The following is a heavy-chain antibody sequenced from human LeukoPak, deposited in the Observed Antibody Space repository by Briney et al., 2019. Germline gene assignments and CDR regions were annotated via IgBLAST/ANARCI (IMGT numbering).Heavy chain of an antibody. CDR1: GFTFSSFG. J-gene: IGHJ1*01. Sequence: TEGSLRLSCAASGFTFSSFGMHWVRQAPGKGLEWVAVIWYDGSNKYYADSVKGRFTISRDNSKNSLYLQMNSLRAEDTAVYYCARDGTTDSSFYFQHWGQGTLVTVSS. CDR3: ARDGTTDSSFYFQH. D-gene: IGHD6-6*01. V-gene: IGHV3-33*01. CDR2: IWYDGSNK.